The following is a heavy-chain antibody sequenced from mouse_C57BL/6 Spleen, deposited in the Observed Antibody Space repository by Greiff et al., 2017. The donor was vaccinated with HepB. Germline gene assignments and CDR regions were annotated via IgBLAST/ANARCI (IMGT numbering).Heavy chain of an antibody. Sequence: EVQLQQSGPVLVKPGASVKMSCKASGYTFTDYYMNWVKQSHGKSLEWIGVINPYNGGTSYNQKFKGKATLTVDKSSSTAYMELNSLTSEDSAVYYCARSLYYYYFDYWGQGTTLTVSS. CDR3: ARSLYYYYFDY. J-gene: IGHJ2*01. V-gene: IGHV1-19*01. D-gene: IGHD1-1*01. CDR2: INPYNGGT. CDR1: GYTFTDYY.